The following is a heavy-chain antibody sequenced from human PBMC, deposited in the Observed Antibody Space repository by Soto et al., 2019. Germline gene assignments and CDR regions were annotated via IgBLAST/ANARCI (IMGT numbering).Heavy chain of an antibody. Sequence: ASVKLSCKATGYTITNYAVNWVRQAPGQRPEWMGWINAGNGNTKYSQKFQGRVTITRDTSASTAYMELSSLRSGDTAVYYCASGFYDFWSGYYSGFCGMDVWGQGTTVTV. CDR1: GYTITNYA. CDR3: ASGFYDFWSGYYSGFCGMDV. CDR2: INAGNGNT. D-gene: IGHD3-3*01. V-gene: IGHV1-3*01. J-gene: IGHJ6*02.